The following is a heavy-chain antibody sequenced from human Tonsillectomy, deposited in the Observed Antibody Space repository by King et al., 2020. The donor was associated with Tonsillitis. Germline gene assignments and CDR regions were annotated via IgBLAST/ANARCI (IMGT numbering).Heavy chain of an antibody. CDR3: ARDRRNYDFWSGYYTGGYYYYYGMDV. CDR1: GGTFSSYA. CDR2: IIPIFGTA. D-gene: IGHD3-3*01. Sequence: VQLVESGAEVKKPGSSVKVSCKASGGTFSSYAISWVRQAPGQGLEWMGGIIPIFGTANYAQKFQGRVTITADESTSTADMERSSLRSEDTAVYYCARDRRNYDFWSGYYTGGYYYYYGMDVWGQGTTVTVSS. V-gene: IGHV1-69*01. J-gene: IGHJ6*02.